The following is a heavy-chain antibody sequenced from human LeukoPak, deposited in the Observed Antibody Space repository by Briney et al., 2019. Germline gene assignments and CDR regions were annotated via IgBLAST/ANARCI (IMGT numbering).Heavy chain of an antibody. J-gene: IGHJ4*02. Sequence: GGSLRLSCAASGFTFSSYGMHWVRQAPGNGLEWVAVISYDGTIKYYGDSVKGRFTISRDNSKNTLYLQMNSLRPEDTAVYYCAKDRYCSSADCYGGFDYWGQGTLVTVSS. CDR3: AKDRYCSSADCYGGFDY. V-gene: IGHV3-30*18. D-gene: IGHD2-2*01. CDR1: GFTFSSYG. CDR2: ISYDGTIK.